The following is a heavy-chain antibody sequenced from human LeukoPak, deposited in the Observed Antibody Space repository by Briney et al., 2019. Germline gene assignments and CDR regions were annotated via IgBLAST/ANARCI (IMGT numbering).Heavy chain of an antibody. V-gene: IGHV4-59*08. D-gene: IGHD6-13*01. CDR1: GGSISSYY. CDR2: IYYSGST. J-gene: IGHJ4*02. CDR3: AGWPRNIAAAGTGFDY. Sequence: SETLSLTCTVSGGSISSYYWSRIRQPPGKGLEWIGYIYYSGSTNYNPSLKSRVTISVDTSKNQFSLKLSSVTAADTAVYYCAGWPRNIAAAGTGFDYWGQGTLVTVSS.